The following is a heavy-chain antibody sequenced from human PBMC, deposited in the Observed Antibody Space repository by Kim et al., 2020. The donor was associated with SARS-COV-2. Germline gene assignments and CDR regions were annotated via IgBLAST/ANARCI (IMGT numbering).Heavy chain of an antibody. J-gene: IGHJ4*02. Sequence: GGSLRLSCAASGFTFSTYAMSWVRQAPGKGLEWVSFITGSGGTTFYADSVKGRFTISRDNSKNTVYLQMNSLRAEDTAVYYCAKDWSDIRGGWYCSHYWGQGALGTVSS. CDR1: GFTFSTYA. CDR3: AKDWSDIRGGWYCSHY. V-gene: IGHV3-23*01. D-gene: IGHD6-19*01. CDR2: ITGSGGTT.